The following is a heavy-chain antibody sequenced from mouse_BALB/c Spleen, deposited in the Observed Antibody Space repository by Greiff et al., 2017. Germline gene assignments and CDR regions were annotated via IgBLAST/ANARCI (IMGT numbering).Heavy chain of an antibody. CDR1: GYTFSSYW. V-gene: IGHV1-9*01. J-gene: IGHJ1*01. CDR2: ILPGSGST. CDR3: ARFYDYEYWYFDV. Sequence: VKLMESGAELMKPGASVKISCKATGYTFSSYWIEWVKQRPGHGLEWIGEILPGSGSTNYNEKFKGKATFTADTSSNTAYMQLSSLTSEDSAVYYCARFYDYEYWYFDVWGAGTTVTVSS. D-gene: IGHD2-4*01.